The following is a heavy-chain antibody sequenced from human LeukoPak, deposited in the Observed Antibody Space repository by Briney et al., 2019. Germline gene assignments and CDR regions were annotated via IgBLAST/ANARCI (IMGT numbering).Heavy chain of an antibody. CDR2: ISTTGNNI. D-gene: IGHD6-19*01. CDR3: ARDLHARDTTGWYFDY. Sequence: GGSLRLSCAASGFTFGSYSMNWARQAPGKGLEWVSYISTTGNNIHYADSVKDRFTISRDNARNSLYLQMNSLRDEDTAVYYCARDLHARDTTGWYFDYWGQGTLVTVSS. V-gene: IGHV3-48*02. CDR1: GFTFGSYS. J-gene: IGHJ4*02.